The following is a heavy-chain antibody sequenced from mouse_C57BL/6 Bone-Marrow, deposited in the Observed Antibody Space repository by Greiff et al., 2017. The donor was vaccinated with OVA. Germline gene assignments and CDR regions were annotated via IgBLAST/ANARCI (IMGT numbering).Heavy chain of an antibody. D-gene: IGHD1-1*01. CDR3: ARDSCYGSGYAMDY. Sequence: EVKLVESGGGLVKPGGSLKLSCAASGFTFSSYAMSWVRQTPEKRLEWVATISDGGSYTYYPDNVKGRFTISRDNAKNNLYLQMSHLKSEDTAMYYCARDSCYGSGYAMDYWGQGTSVTVSS. V-gene: IGHV5-4*01. CDR2: ISDGGSYT. J-gene: IGHJ4*01. CDR1: GFTFSSYA.